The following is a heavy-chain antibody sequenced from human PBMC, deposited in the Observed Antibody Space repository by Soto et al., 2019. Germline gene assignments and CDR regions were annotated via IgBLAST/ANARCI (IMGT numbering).Heavy chain of an antibody. D-gene: IGHD4-17*01. CDR3: ARDQRSDYVINH. Sequence: EVQLVESGGGLVQPGGSLRLSCAASGFTVSSNYMSWVRQAPGKGLEWVSVIYSGGGTYYADSVKGRFTISRDTSKNTLYLQMNSLRAEDTAVYYCARDQRSDYVINHWGQGTLVTVSS. CDR2: IYSGGGT. J-gene: IGHJ5*02. V-gene: IGHV3-66*01. CDR1: GFTVSSNY.